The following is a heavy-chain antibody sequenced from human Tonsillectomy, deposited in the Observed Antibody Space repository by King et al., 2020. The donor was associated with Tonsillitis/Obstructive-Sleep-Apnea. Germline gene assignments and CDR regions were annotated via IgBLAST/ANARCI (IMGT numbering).Heavy chain of an antibody. J-gene: IGHJ6*03. CDR1: GFTVSSNY. CDR2: INSGGST. Sequence: QLVQSGGGLIQPGGSLRLSCAASGFTVSSNYMSWVRQAPGKGLEWGSVINSGGSTYYADSVKGRFTISNDNSKNTLYLQMNSLRAEDTAVYYCARGPDVDTAIVGYMDVWGKGTTVTVSS. D-gene: IGHD5-18*01. V-gene: IGHV3-53*01. CDR3: ARGPDVDTAIVGYMDV.